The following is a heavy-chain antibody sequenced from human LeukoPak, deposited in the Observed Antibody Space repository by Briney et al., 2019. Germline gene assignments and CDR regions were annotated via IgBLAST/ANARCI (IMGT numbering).Heavy chain of an antibody. CDR1: GGSMSSYY. Sequence: SETLSLTCAVYGGSMSSYYWSWIRQPAGKGLEWIGRIYTSGSTNYNPSLKSRVTMSVDTSKNQFSLKLSSVTAADTAVYYCARVVPAAMGYYYYYYMDVWGKGTTVTISS. V-gene: IGHV4-59*10. CDR2: IYTSGST. J-gene: IGHJ6*03. CDR3: ARVVPAAMGYYYYYYMDV. D-gene: IGHD2-2*01.